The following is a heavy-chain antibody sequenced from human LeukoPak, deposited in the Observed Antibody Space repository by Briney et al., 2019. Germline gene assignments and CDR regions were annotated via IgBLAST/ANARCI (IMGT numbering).Heavy chain of an antibody. J-gene: IGHJ4*02. D-gene: IGHD4-11*01. Sequence: SETLSLTCTVSLASISSGGYYWSWIRQLPGKGLEWIGYIYDSGTIYSNPSLKSRLTLSVDTSKYQLSLRLTSVTAADTAVYYCASSYSNGWYDYWGQGTLVTVSS. CDR1: LASISSGGYY. CDR3: ASSYSNGWYDY. V-gene: IGHV4-31*03. CDR2: IYDSGTI.